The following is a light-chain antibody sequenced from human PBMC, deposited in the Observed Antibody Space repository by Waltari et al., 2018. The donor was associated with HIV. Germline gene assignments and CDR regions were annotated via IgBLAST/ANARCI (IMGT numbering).Light chain of an antibody. V-gene: IGLV4-69*02. J-gene: IGLJ3*02. CDR3: QTWGHGIEV. CDR2: LNSDGSH. Sequence: LVVTQSPSDSASLGASVTLTCTLSIARNSYAISWHQQQPTKCPRYLMRLNSDGSHTKGAGIPDRFSGSSSGAERYLTISSLQSEDEADYYCQTWGHGIEVFGGGTKLIVL. CDR1: IARNSYA.